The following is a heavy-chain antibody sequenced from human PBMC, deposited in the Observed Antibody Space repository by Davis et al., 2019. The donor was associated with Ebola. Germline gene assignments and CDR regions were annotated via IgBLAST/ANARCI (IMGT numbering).Heavy chain of an antibody. CDR3: TAFMIVVDRYFDY. D-gene: IGHD3-22*01. J-gene: IGHJ4*02. V-gene: IGHV3-15*01. CDR1: GFIFRNYV. CDR2: IKSKTDGGTT. Sequence: GGSLRLSCETSGFIFRNYVMSWVRQAPGKGLEWVGRIKSKTDGGTTDYAAPVKGRFTISRDDSKNTLYLQMNSLKTEDTAVYYCTAFMIVVDRYFDYWGQGTLVTVSS.